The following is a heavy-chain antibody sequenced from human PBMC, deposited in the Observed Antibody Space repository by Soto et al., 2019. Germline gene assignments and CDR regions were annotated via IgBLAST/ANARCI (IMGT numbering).Heavy chain of an antibody. CDR1: GFTFSSYA. CDR2: ISGSGGST. V-gene: IGHV3-23*01. J-gene: IGHJ4*02. D-gene: IGHD3-10*01. CDR3: AKILKDTYYYGSGRSGPDY. Sequence: PGGSLRLSCAASGFTFSSYAMSWVRQAPGKGLEWVSAISGSGGSTYYADSAKGRFTISRDNSKNALYLQMNSLRVEDAAIYYCAKILKDTYYYGSGRSGPDYWGQGTRVTVSS.